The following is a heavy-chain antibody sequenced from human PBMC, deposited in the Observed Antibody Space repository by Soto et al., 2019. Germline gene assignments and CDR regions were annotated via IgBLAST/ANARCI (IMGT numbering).Heavy chain of an antibody. CDR3: AKEEPQYLLTSDTNY. V-gene: IGHV3-30*18. CDR2: VSHDGRNT. Sequence: VQLVESGGGVVQPGRCLRLSCVASGFTFSDYAMHWVRQAPGKGLEWVAVVSHDGRNTHYADSVKGRFTISRDSSKNTVPLKKTSPTAQDTTAHYRAKEEPQYLLTSDTNYWGQRPLVTVST. J-gene: IGHJ4*02. D-gene: IGHD4-4*01. CDR1: GFTFSDYA.